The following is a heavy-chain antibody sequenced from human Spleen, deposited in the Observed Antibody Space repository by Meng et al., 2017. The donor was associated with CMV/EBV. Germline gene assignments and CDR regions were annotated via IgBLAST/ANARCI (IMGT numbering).Heavy chain of an antibody. CDR3: AKGSVTDGYFDY. J-gene: IGHJ4*02. V-gene: IGHV3-23*01. CDR2: ISGSGGRT. CDR1: GFTFVNCV. Sequence: GESLKISCGASGFTFVNCVMSWVRQAPGEGLEWVSAISGSGGRTYYADSVMGRFTISRDNSNNTLYLQVNSLRAEETAVYFCAKGSVTDGYFDYWGQGTLVTVSS. D-gene: IGHD3-16*02.